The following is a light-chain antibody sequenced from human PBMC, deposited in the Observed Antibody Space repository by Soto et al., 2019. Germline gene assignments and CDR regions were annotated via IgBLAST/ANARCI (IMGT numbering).Light chain of an antibody. CDR1: QSVTSNS. Sequence: EIVLTQSPGTLSVSTGERAALSCKASQSVTSNSLAWYQQRPGQAPRLLIYAANRRATGSPDRLTGSGSGTDFNLTISSLEPEDSALYYCQQYAGAPWTFGQGTRGDI. J-gene: IGKJ1*01. CDR2: AAN. V-gene: IGKV3-20*01. CDR3: QQYAGAPWT.